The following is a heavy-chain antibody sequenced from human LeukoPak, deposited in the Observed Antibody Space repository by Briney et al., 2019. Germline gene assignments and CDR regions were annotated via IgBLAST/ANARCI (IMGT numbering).Heavy chain of an antibody. Sequence: GESLKISCKVSGYRLTNYWIGWVRQMPGKGLEWMGSIYLGDSDTRYSPSSQGQVTISADKSISTAYLQWSSLKASDTAMYYCARRDSSSWLPLDYWGQGTLVTVSS. CDR3: ARRDSSSWLPLDY. V-gene: IGHV5-51*01. CDR2: IYLGDSDT. CDR1: GYRLTNYW. D-gene: IGHD6-13*01. J-gene: IGHJ4*02.